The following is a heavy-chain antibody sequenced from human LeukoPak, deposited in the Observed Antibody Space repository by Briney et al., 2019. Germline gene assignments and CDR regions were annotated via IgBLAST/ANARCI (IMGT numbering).Heavy chain of an antibody. CDR2: MNPDGGNT. CDR3: ATPSAQISHSSGYYSA. D-gene: IGHD3-22*01. V-gene: IGHV1-8*01. CDR1: GYTFTNYD. Sequence: ASVKVSCKASGYTFTNYDINWVRQAPGQGLEWMGWMNPDGGNTGYAQQFQGRVTMTRDTPISTAYMELSGLRTDDTAVYYCATPSAQISHSSGYYSAWGQGTLVTVSS. J-gene: IGHJ5*02.